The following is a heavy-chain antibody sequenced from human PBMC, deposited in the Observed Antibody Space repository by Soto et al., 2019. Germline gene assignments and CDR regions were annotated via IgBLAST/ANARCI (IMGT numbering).Heavy chain of an antibody. CDR2: ISAYNGNT. V-gene: IGHV1-18*01. CDR3: ARSERGPNYDFWSGYYTGIDY. Sequence: QVQLVQSGAEVKKPGASVKVSCKASGYTFTSYGISWVRQAPGQGLEWMGWISAYNGNTNYAQKLQGRVTMTTDTPTSTAYMELRSLRSDDTAVYYCARSERGPNYDFWSGYYTGIDYWGQGTLVTVSS. J-gene: IGHJ4*02. D-gene: IGHD3-3*01. CDR1: GYTFTSYG.